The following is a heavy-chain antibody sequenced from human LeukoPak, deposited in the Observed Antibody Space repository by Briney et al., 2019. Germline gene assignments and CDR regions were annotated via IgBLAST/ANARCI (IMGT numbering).Heavy chain of an antibody. V-gene: IGHV3-23*01. D-gene: IGHD6-13*01. CDR3: AKDPRGYSSSWYYFDY. CDR2: ISGSGGST. Sequence: GGSLRLSCAASGFTFNSYAMSWVRQAPGKGLEWVSAISGSGGSTYYADSVKGRFTISRDNSKNTLYLQMNSLRAEDTAVYYCAKDPRGYSSSWYYFDYWGQGTLVTVSS. CDR1: GFTFNSYA. J-gene: IGHJ4*02.